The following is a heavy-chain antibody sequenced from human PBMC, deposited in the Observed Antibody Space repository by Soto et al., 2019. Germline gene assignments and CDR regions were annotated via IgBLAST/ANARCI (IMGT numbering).Heavy chain of an antibody. J-gene: IGHJ5*02. Sequence: GGSLRLSCAASGFTISTFAMTWVRQAPGKGLECVSGVTGSGGQIHYADSVKGRFTISKDNSKNTLYLQMSNLREEDTALYYCAKDAVYKDGLWLMDSWGQGTLVTVSS. CDR1: GFTISTFA. CDR2: VTGSGGQI. V-gene: IGHV3-23*01. D-gene: IGHD2-21*01. CDR3: AKDAVYKDGLWLMDS.